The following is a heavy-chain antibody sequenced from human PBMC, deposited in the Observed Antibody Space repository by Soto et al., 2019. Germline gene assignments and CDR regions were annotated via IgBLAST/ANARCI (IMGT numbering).Heavy chain of an antibody. Sequence: QVQLQQWGAGLLKPSETLSLTCAVYGGSFSGYYWTWIRQSPEKGLEWIGEVNHSGTTYYNPSLKTRVTISVHTPKHQFSLKMSSVTAADTAVYYCARGIGYCSSLNCYSSRRLRFDSWGQGTMVTVSS. CDR3: ARGIGYCSSLNCYSSRRLRFDS. CDR1: GGSFSGYY. J-gene: IGHJ4*02. V-gene: IGHV4-34*01. CDR2: VNHSGTT. D-gene: IGHD2-2*01.